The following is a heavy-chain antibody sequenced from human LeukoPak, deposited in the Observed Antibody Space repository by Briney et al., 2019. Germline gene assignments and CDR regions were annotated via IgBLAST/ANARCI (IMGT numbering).Heavy chain of an antibody. CDR1: GFMFRDFTMAF. D-gene: IGHD6-6*01. CDR3: ARGGAARPDF. CDR2: IRGDGGEK. V-gene: IGHV3-7*01. Sequence: GGSLRLSCAASGFMFRDFTMAFDEHTIHWVRQTPGKGLEWVAKIRGDGGEKDHVASVKGRFTISRDNAKNSLYLQMNSLRVEDTAIYYCARGGAARPDFWGQGTLVTVSS. J-gene: IGHJ4*02.